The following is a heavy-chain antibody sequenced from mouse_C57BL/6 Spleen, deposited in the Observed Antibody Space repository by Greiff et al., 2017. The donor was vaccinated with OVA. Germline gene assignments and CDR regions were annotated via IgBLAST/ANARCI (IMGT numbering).Heavy chain of an antibody. D-gene: IGHD2-2*01. V-gene: IGHV1-22*01. Sequence: VQLQQSGPELVKPGASVKMSCKASGYTFTDYNMHWVKQSHGKSLEWIGYINPNNGGTSYNQKFKGKATLTVNKSSSTAYMELRSLTSEDSAVYYCARMVTTGYYFDYWGQGTTLTVSS. CDR2: INPNNGGT. J-gene: IGHJ2*01. CDR1: GYTFTDYN. CDR3: ARMVTTGYYFDY.